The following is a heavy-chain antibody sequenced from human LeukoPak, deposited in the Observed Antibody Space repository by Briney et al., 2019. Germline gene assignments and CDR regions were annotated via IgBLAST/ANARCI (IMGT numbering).Heavy chain of an antibody. CDR3: AKEAGSYYYMDV. V-gene: IGHV3-9*03. D-gene: IGHD1-26*01. Sequence: GGSLRLSCAASGFTFDDYAMHWVRQAPGKGLEWVSGTSWNSGSIGYADSVKGRFTISRDNAKNSLYLQMNSLRAEDMALYYCAKEAGSYYYMDVWGKGTTVTVSS. J-gene: IGHJ6*03. CDR1: GFTFDDYA. CDR2: TSWNSGSI.